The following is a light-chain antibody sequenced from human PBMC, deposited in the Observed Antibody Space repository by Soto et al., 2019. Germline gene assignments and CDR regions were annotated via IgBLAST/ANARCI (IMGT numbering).Light chain of an antibody. V-gene: IGLV2-14*01. J-gene: IGLJ1*01. CDR3: SSYASNCIPV. CDR2: EVR. CDR1: SSDVGGYNY. Sequence: QSALTQPASVSGSPGQSITISCTGTSSDVGGYNYVSWYQHYPGKAPKLMIYEVRRRPSGVSNRFSASKSGNTASLTISGLQAEDEADYYCSSYASNCIPVFGTGTKLTVL.